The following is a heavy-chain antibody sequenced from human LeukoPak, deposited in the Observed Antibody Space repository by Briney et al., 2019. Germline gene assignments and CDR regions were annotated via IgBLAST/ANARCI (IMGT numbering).Heavy chain of an antibody. CDR1: GGSISSSSYY. D-gene: IGHD3-10*01. Sequence: KPSETLSLTCTVSGGSISSSSYYWGWIRQPPGKGLEWIGGIYYSGSTYYNPSLKSRVTISVDTSKNQFSLKLSSVTAADTAVYYCARSNTYYYGSGSYYNAGLFDYWGQGTLVTVSS. V-gene: IGHV4-39*01. J-gene: IGHJ4*02. CDR3: ARSNTYYYGSGSYYNAGLFDY. CDR2: IYYSGST.